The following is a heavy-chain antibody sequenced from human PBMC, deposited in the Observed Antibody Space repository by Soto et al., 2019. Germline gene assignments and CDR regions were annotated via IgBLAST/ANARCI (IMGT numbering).Heavy chain of an antibody. D-gene: IGHD2-21*01. J-gene: IGHJ5*01. V-gene: IGHV1-69*01. CDR1: GVTFSSET. CDR2: IIPLFGTA. Sequence: QVQLVQSGAEVKKPGSSVMVSCKASGVTFSSETISWVRQAPGHGLEWVGGIIPLFGTANYAQKFQGRVTITADESTRTLSLELSSLRSDATAVYYCAPELGDNPASPFDSWGKGTVVTVSS. CDR3: APELGDNPASPFDS.